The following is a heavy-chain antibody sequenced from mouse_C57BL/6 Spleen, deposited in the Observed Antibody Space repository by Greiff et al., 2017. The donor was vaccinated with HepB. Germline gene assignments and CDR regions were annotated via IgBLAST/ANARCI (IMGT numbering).Heavy chain of an antibody. Sequence: QVQLQQSGAELMKPGASVKLSCKATGYTFTGYWIEWVKQRPGHGLEWIGEILPGSGCTNYNEKFKDKATLTVDKSSSTAYMQLSSLTSEDSAVYYCARGVTGDYWGQGTTLTVSS. D-gene: IGHD2-3*01. CDR1: GYTFTGYW. CDR2: ILPGSGCT. CDR3: ARGVTGDY. J-gene: IGHJ2*01. V-gene: IGHV1-9*01.